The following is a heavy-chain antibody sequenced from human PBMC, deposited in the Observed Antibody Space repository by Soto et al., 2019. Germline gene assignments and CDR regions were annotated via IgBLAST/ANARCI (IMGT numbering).Heavy chain of an antibody. Sequence: EVQLLESGGGLVQPGGSLRLSCAASGFTFSSYAMSWVRQAPGKGLELVSAISGRGGSTYYADSVKGRFTISRDNSKNTLYLQKNSLRAEDTAVYYCAAQSSRTSCYDDYWGQGTLVTVSS. CDR2: ISGRGGST. D-gene: IGHD2-2*01. CDR3: AAQSSRTSCYDDY. CDR1: GFTFSSYA. V-gene: IGHV3-23*01. J-gene: IGHJ4*02.